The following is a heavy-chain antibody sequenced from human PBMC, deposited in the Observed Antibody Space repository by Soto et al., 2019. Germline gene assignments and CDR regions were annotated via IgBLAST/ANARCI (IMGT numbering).Heavy chain of an antibody. D-gene: IGHD3-22*01. CDR3: ARPRYDGSGTPFDH. CDR2: INGDGSTT. V-gene: IGHV3-74*01. J-gene: IGHJ4*02. Sequence: EVQLVESGGALVQPGGSLRLSCAASGFTFSSYWMHWVRQAPGKGLVCVSRINGDGSTTTYADSVKGRFIISRDNAKNMLYLQMNSLTAEDTAVYYCARPRYDGSGTPFDHWGQGTLVTVSS. CDR1: GFTFSSYW.